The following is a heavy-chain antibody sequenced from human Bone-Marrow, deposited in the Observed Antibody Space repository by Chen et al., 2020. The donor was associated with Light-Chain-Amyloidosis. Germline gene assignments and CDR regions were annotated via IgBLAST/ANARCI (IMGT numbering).Heavy chain of an antibody. CDR1: GFNFSSFG. Sequence: EVQLVESGGGLVQPGGSLRLSCATSGFNFSSFGMSWVRQAPGKGLEWVSTVSGSTVSTYYAGAVKGRFIISRDNSKSTLYLQMNSLRAGDTDVYFCTRKGGYFDFWGQGSLVTVSS. CDR3: TRKGGYFDF. D-gene: IGHD3-10*01. J-gene: IGHJ4*02. V-gene: IGHV3-23*04. CDR2: VSGSTVST.